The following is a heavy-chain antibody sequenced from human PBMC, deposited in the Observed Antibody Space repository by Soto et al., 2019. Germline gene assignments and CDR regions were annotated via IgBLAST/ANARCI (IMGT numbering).Heavy chain of an antibody. CDR3: AKGRHGSSYSAADY. CDR2: MSYDGSNE. CDR1: GFTFSNFG. V-gene: IGHV3-30*18. D-gene: IGHD6-6*01. Sequence: VHLVESGGGVVQPGRSQRLSCAASGFTFSNFGMHWVRQAPGKGLEWVAVMSYDGSNEYYGDSVKGRFTISRDSSKNTLFLQMNSLRAEDTAVYYCAKGRHGSSYSAADYWGQGTLVTVSS. J-gene: IGHJ4*02.